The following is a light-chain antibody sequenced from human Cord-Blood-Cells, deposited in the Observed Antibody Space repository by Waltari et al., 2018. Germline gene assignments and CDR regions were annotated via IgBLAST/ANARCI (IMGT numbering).Light chain of an antibody. CDR2: AAS. Sequence: DIQMTQSPSSLSASVGDRVTIPCRASQSISSYLNWYQQKPGKAPKLLIYAASSLQSGVPSRFSGSGSGTDFTLTISSRQPEDFATYYCQQSYSTPLYSFGQGTKLEIK. V-gene: IGKV1-39*01. CDR3: QQSYSTPLYS. CDR1: QSISSY. J-gene: IGKJ2*03.